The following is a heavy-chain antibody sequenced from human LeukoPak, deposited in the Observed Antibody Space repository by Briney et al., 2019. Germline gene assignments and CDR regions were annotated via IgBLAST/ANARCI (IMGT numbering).Heavy chain of an antibody. D-gene: IGHD1-26*01. CDR1: GFTVSSNY. V-gene: IGHV3-53*01. J-gene: IGHJ4*02. Sequence: GGSLRLSCAASGFTVSSNYMSWVRQAPGKGLEWVSVIYSGGSTYYADSVKGRFIISRDNSKNTVYLEMNSLRAEDTAVYYCARGLGSGSYYGYWGQGTLVTVSS. CDR3: ARGLGSGSYYGY. CDR2: IYSGGST.